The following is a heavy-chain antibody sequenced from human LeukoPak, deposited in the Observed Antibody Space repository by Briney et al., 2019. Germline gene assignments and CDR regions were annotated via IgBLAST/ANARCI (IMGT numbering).Heavy chain of an antibody. J-gene: IGHJ4*02. Sequence: SETLSLTCTVSGGSISSYYWSWIRQPPGKGLEWIGYIYYSGSTNYNPSLKSRVTISVDTSKNQFSLKLSSVTAADTAVYYCARGEMATSFDYWGQGTRVTVSS. D-gene: IGHD5-24*01. CDR1: GGSISSYY. CDR3: ARGEMATSFDY. V-gene: IGHV4-59*01. CDR2: IYYSGST.